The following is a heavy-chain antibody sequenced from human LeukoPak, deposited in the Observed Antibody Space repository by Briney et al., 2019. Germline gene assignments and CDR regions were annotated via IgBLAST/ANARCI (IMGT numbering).Heavy chain of an antibody. D-gene: IGHD2-2*01. V-gene: IGHV4-4*07. Sequence: KSSETLSLTCTVSGGSISSYYWSWIRQPAGKGLEWIGSIYYSGSTYYNPSLKSRVTISVDTSKNQFSLKLSSVTAADTAVYYCARDRVPRAFDYWGQGTLVTVSS. CDR1: GGSISSYY. CDR3: ARDRVPRAFDY. J-gene: IGHJ4*02. CDR2: IYYSGST.